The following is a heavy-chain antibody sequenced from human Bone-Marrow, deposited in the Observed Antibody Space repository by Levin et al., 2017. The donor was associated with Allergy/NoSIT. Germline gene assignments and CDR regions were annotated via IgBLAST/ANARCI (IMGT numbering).Heavy chain of an antibody. CDR3: AKAPDRATTFHFEY. V-gene: IGHV3-23*01. D-gene: IGHD2/OR15-2a*01. J-gene: IGHJ4*02. CDR1: GFSFRLYA. CDR2: ISGYYAGEAT. Sequence: GGSLRLSCTASGFSFRLYAMSWVRQAPGKGLEWVSSISGYYAGEATFYADSVKGRFTISRDNSKNTLFLHIGSLRVDDTAVYYCAKAPDRATTFHFEYWGQGTLVTVSS.